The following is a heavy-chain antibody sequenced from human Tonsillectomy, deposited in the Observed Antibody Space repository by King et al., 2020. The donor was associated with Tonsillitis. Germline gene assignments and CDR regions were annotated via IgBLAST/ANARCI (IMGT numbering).Heavy chain of an antibody. D-gene: IGHD3-22*01. CDR3: ARDQDYYDSSGYYYY. J-gene: IGHJ4*02. CDR2: IIPILGIA. Sequence: VQLVESGAEVKKPGSSVKVSCKASGGTFSSYAISWVRQAPGQGLEWMGRIIPILGIANSAQKFQGRVTITADKSTSTAYMELSSLRSEDTAVYYCARDQDYYDSSGYYYYWGQGPLVTVSS. V-gene: IGHV1-69*09. CDR1: GGTFSSYA.